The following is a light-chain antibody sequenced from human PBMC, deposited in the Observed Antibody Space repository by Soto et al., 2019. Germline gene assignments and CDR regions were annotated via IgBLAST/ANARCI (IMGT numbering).Light chain of an antibody. Sequence: EIVMTQSPATLSVSPGARAPLSCRASQSVDNDLAWYQQKPGQPPRLLIYDASTRATGIPARFSGSQSGTEFTLTISSLLSEDSGIYYCLQDNDWPLSTFGQGTRLEI. CDR2: DAS. V-gene: IGKV3D-15*01. CDR1: QSVDND. J-gene: IGKJ5*01. CDR3: LQDNDWPLST.